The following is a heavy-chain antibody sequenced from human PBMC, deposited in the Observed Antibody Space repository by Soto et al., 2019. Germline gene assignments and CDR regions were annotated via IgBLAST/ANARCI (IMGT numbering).Heavy chain of an antibody. V-gene: IGHV3-7*03. CDR1: GFTISNYW. CDR2: IKQDGSEK. D-gene: IGHD4-17*01. J-gene: IGHJ2*01. Sequence: EVQLVESGGGLVQPGGSLRLSCAASGFTISNYWMSWVRQAPGKGLEWVANIKQDGSEKLYVDSVKGRFTISRDNAKNSLYLQMNSLRAEDTAVYYCARISGGPTVAWYFDLWGRGTLVTVSS. CDR3: ARISGGPTVAWYFDL.